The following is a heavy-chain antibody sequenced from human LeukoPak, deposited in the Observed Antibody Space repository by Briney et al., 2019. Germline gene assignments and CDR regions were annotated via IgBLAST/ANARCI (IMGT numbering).Heavy chain of an antibody. J-gene: IGHJ2*01. CDR1: GGTFSSYA. Sequence: ASVKVSCKASGGTFSSYAISWVRQAPGQGLEWMGRIIPILGIANYAQKFQGRVTITADKSTSTAYMELSSLRSEDTAVYYCARDLNYDILTGRPSYWYFDLWGRGTLVTVSS. V-gene: IGHV1-69*04. D-gene: IGHD3-9*01. CDR2: IIPILGIA. CDR3: ARDLNYDILTGRPSYWYFDL.